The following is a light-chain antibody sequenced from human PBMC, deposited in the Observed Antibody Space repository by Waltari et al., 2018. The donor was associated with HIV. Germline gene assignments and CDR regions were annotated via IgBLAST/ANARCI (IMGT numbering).Light chain of an antibody. Sequence: QLVLTQSPSASASLGASVKLTCTLSSGHSSYVIAWHQQQPKKGPRYLMKLNSDGSHFKGDGFPYPFSGSSSGAGRYLTISSLQSEDEADYYCQTWGTGIVVFVGGTKLTVL. V-gene: IGLV4-69*01. J-gene: IGLJ2*01. CDR3: QTWGTGIVV. CDR1: SGHSSYV. CDR2: LNSDGSH.